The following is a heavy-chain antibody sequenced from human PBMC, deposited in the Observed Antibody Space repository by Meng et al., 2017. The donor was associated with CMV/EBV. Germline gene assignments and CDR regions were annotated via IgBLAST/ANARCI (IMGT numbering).Heavy chain of an antibody. V-gene: IGHV3-48*03. CDR3: AKRSMILAVVDY. CDR1: GFTFSSYE. D-gene: IGHD3-22*01. CDR2: ISSSGSII. Sequence: LSLTCAASGFTFSSYEINWVRQAPGKGLEWISYISSSGSIIYYADSVKGRFTISRDNAKNSLYLQMNSLRAEDTAVYYCAKRSMILAVVDYWGQGTLVTVSS. J-gene: IGHJ4*02.